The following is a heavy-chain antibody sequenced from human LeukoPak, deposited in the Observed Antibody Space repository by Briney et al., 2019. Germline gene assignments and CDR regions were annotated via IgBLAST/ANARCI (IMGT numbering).Heavy chain of an antibody. CDR2: IYSSGST. J-gene: IGHJ4*02. Sequence: SQTLSLTCTEFGASISSGAYDSTSIRQPAGTGLEWIGRIYSSGSTNYNPSLKSRLTISLDTSKNQFSLKLSSVTAADTAVYYCARGNWNYFDYWGQGTLVPVSS. D-gene: IGHD1-20*01. CDR3: ARGNWNYFDY. CDR1: GASISSGAYD. V-gene: IGHV4-61*02.